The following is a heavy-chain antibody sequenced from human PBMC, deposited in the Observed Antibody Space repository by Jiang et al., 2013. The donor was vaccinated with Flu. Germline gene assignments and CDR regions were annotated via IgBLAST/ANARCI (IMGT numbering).Heavy chain of an antibody. CDR3: ATDGSGSYSFDY. Sequence: SGAEVKKPGASMKVSCKVSGYTLTELSMHWVRQAPGKGLEWMGGFDPEDGETIYAQKFQGRVTMTEDTSTDTAYMELSSLRSEDTAVYYCATDGSGSYSFDYWGQGTLVTVSS. CDR1: GYTLTELS. D-gene: IGHD1-26*01. J-gene: IGHJ4*02. V-gene: IGHV1-24*01. CDR2: FDPEDGET.